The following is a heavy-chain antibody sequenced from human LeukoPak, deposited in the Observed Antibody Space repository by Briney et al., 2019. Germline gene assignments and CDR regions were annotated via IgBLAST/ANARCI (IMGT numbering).Heavy chain of an antibody. CDR1: GGSISSSNW. D-gene: IGHD5-18*01. J-gene: IGHJ6*04. CDR3: ARDLKGDTAMAPARYYYYGMDV. Sequence: SGTLSLTCAASGGSISSSNWWSWVRQPPGKGLEWIGEIYDSGSTNYNPSLKGRVTISVDKSKNQFSLKLSSVTAADTAVYYCARDLKGDTAMAPARYYYYGMDVWGKGTTVTVSS. V-gene: IGHV4-4*02. CDR2: IYDSGST.